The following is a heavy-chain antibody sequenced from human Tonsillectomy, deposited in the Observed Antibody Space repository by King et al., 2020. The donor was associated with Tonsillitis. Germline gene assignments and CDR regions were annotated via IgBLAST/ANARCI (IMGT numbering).Heavy chain of an antibody. CDR2: VSYGWNP. CDR3: ARHEAVRFHFDSVSYYQPRGWFDP. D-gene: IGHD3-16*01. J-gene: IGHJ5*02. Sequence: QLQESGPGLVKPSETLSLTCAVSSGAINNIDDYWGWIRQPPGRGLEWIGSVSYGWNPYYNPSLKSRVTMSVDTAKNLFSLNLNSVTAADTAVYYCARHEAVRFHFDSVSYYQPRGWFDPWGQGTLVTVSS. CDR1: SGAINNIDDY. V-gene: IGHV4-39*07.